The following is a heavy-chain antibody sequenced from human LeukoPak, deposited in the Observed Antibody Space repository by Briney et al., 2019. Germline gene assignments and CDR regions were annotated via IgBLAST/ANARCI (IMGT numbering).Heavy chain of an antibody. V-gene: IGHV4-38-2*02. D-gene: IGHD6-19*01. J-gene: IGHJ4*02. Sequence: SETLSLTCTVSGYSISSGYYWGWIRQPPGKGLEWIGSIYHSGSTYYNPSLKSRVTISVDTSKNQFSLKLSSVTAADTAVYYCARTKQWLATFDYWGQGTLVTVSS. CDR2: IYHSGST. CDR1: GYSISSGYY. CDR3: ARTKQWLATFDY.